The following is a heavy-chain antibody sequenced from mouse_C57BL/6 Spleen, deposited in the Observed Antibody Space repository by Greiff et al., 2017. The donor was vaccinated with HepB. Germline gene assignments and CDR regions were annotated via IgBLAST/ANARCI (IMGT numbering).Heavy chain of an antibody. V-gene: IGHV5-16*01. J-gene: IGHJ4*01. D-gene: IGHD2-5*01. CDR1: GFTFSDYY. CDR2: INYDGSST. CDR3: ARGSNYVGLGAMDY. Sequence: EVQLVESEGGLVQPGSSMKLSCTASGFTFSDYYMAWVRQVPEKGLEWVANINYDGSSTYYLDSLKSRFIISRDNAKNILYLQLSSLKSEDTATYDCARGSNYVGLGAMDYWGQGTSVTVSS.